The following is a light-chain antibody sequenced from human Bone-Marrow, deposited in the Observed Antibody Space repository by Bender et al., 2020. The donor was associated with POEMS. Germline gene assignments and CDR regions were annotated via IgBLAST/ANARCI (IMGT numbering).Light chain of an antibody. CDR2: EVT. CDR1: SNDVGNYNL. CDR3: CSYAGNNAVI. V-gene: IGLV2-23*02. Sequence: QSALTQPAPVSGSPGQSITISCIGTSNDVGNYNLVSWYQQHPGKAPKVLIYEVTKRPSGVSNRFSGTKSDNTASLTISGLQAEDEADYFCCSYAGNNAVIFGGGTKLTVL. J-gene: IGLJ2*01.